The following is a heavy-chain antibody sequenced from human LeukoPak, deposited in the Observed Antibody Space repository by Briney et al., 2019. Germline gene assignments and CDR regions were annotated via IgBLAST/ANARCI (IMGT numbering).Heavy chain of an antibody. Sequence: PSETLSLTCAVYGGSFSGYYWSWIRQPPGKGLEWIGEINHSGSTNYNPSLKSRVTISVDTSKNQSSLKLSSVTAADTAVYYCARGKPGIAAAHYWGQGTLVTVSS. J-gene: IGHJ4*02. D-gene: IGHD6-13*01. CDR1: GGSFSGYY. CDR3: ARGKPGIAAAHY. CDR2: INHSGST. V-gene: IGHV4-34*01.